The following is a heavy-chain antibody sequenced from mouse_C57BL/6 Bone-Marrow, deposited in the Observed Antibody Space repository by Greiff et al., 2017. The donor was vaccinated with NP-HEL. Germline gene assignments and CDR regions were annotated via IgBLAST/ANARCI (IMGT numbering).Heavy chain of an antibody. CDR2: ISDGGSYT. CDR1: GFTFSSYA. J-gene: IGHJ4*01. CDR3: ARVDGYYDYAMDY. V-gene: IGHV5-4*03. Sequence: EVMLVESGGGLVKPGGSLKLSCAASGFTFSSYAMSWVRQTPEKRLEWVATISDGGSYTYYPDNVKGRFTISRDNAKNNLYLQMSHLKSEDTAMYYCARVDGYYDYAMDYWGQGTSVTVSS. D-gene: IGHD2-3*01.